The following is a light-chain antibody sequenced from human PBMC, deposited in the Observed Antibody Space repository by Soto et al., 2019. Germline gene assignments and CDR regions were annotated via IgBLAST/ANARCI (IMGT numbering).Light chain of an antibody. CDR1: QNIRNW. Sequence: DIQMTQSPSPLSASIGDRVTTTCRASQNIRNWLAWYQQKPGKAPKILIYDVSSLESGVPPRFSGSGSGTDFTLTISGLQPDYFATYYCQQYDSYWTLGQGTKVDIK. CDR3: QQYDSYWT. J-gene: IGKJ1*01. CDR2: DVS. V-gene: IGKV1-5*01.